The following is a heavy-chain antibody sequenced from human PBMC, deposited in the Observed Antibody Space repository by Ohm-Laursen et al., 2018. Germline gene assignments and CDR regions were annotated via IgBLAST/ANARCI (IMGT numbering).Heavy chain of an antibody. J-gene: IGHJ4*02. CDR1: GFTFSSYE. CDR2: ISSSGSTI. V-gene: IGHV3-48*03. CDR3: AKMGHDFWSGHQWVYFDY. Sequence: SLRLSCTASGFTFSSYEMNWIRQAPGKGLEWVSYISSSGSTIYYADSVKGRFTISRDNAKNSLYLQMNSLRAEDTALYYCAKMGHDFWSGHQWVYFDYWGQGTLATVSS. D-gene: IGHD3-3*01.